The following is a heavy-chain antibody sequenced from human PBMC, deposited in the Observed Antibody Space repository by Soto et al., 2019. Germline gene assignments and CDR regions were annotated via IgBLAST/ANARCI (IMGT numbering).Heavy chain of an antibody. Sequence: SQTLSLTCTVSGGSISSYYWSWIRQPPGKGLEWIGYIYYSGSTNYNPSLKSRVTISVDTSKNQFSLKLSSVTAADTAVYYCARLDIVVVPAAMFGANYYYYYYMDVWGKGTTVTVSS. CDR2: IYYSGST. CDR3: ARLDIVVVPAAMFGANYYYYYYMDV. J-gene: IGHJ6*03. D-gene: IGHD2-2*03. CDR1: GGSISSYY. V-gene: IGHV4-59*08.